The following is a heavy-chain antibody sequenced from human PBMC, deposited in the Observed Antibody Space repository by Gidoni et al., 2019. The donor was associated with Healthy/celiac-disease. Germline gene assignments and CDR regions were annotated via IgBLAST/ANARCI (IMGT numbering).Heavy chain of an antibody. D-gene: IGHD3-9*01. V-gene: IGHV3-21*01. Sequence: EVQLVESGGGLVTPGGSLRLSGAASGFTFSSYSMNWVSKAPGKGLEWVSSISSSSSYIDYADSVKGRFTISRDNAKNSLYLQMNSLRAEDTAVYYCAIYDIGPFDYWGQGTLVTVSS. CDR3: AIYDIGPFDY. J-gene: IGHJ4*02. CDR2: ISSSSSYI. CDR1: GFTFSSYS.